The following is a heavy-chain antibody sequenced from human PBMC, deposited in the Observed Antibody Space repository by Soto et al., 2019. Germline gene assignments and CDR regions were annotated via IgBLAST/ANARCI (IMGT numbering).Heavy chain of an antibody. CDR3: ARDQPGYSYGYGLGY. CDR2: ISKDGSSK. J-gene: IGHJ4*02. Sequence: GGSLRLSCAASGFTFSSYVMHWVRQAPGKGLEWVAAISKDGSSKHYADSVKGRFTISRDNSKNTLYVQMDTLRAEDTAVYYCARDQPGYSYGYGLGYWGQGTLVTVSS. D-gene: IGHD5-18*01. CDR1: GFTFSSYV. V-gene: IGHV3-30*04.